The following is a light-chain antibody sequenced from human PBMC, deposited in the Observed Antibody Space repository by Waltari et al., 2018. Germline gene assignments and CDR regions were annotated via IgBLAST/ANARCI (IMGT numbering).Light chain of an antibody. Sequence: EIVMTQSPATLSVSPGERATLSCRASQSVRNNLVWYQQKPGQAARRLIYGASTRVAGIPARFSGGGSGTEVTLTISSLQSEDFAVYYCQQYNNWPPWTFGQGTKVEIK. CDR1: QSVRNN. CDR2: GAS. CDR3: QQYNNWPPWT. V-gene: IGKV3-15*01. J-gene: IGKJ1*01.